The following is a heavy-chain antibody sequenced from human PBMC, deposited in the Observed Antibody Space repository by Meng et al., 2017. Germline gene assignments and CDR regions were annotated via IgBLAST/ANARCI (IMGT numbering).Heavy chain of an antibody. CDR1: GFTFSRST. V-gene: IGHV3-30*01. CDR2: ISYDGSNK. Sequence: QVQLVESGGYVVQPGRSLRLSCTGSGFTFSRSTIHWVRQAPGKGLEWVAVISYDGSNKYYADSVKGRFTISRDNSKNTLYLQMNSLRAEDTTVYYCARGRAALQWLADWGQGTLVTVSS. J-gene: IGHJ4*02. CDR3: ARGRAALQWLAD. D-gene: IGHD6-19*01.